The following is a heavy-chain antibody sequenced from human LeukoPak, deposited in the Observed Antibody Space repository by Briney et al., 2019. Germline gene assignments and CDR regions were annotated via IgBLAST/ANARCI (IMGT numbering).Heavy chain of an antibody. J-gene: IGHJ4*02. CDR1: GFTFSSYG. D-gene: IGHD3-22*01. CDR3: ARSPIGWKYYYDSSGSGIGLYYFDY. V-gene: IGHV3-30*02. CDR2: IRYDGSNK. Sequence: GGSLRLSCAASGFTFSSYGMHWVRQAPGKGLEWVAFIRYDGSNKYYADSVKGRFTISRDNSKNTLYLQMNSLRAEDTAVYYCARSPIGWKYYYDSSGSGIGLYYFDYWGQGTLVTVSS.